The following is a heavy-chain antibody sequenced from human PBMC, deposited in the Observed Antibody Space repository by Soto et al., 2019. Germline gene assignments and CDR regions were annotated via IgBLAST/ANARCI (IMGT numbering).Heavy chain of an antibody. CDR3: AADVIGVAGDFDH. V-gene: IGHV1-58*01. J-gene: IGHJ4*02. Sequence: LVQSGPDVKKPGTSVKVSCKTSGFTFGSSAVQWVRQVRGQRLEWIGWIVVASGYSNVAQKFQDRVSLTRDLSTNTAFMELSSLTSEASAMYYCAADVIGVAGDFDHWGQVTLVSFSS. CDR1: GFTFGSSA. CDR2: IVVASGYS. D-gene: IGHD6-19*01.